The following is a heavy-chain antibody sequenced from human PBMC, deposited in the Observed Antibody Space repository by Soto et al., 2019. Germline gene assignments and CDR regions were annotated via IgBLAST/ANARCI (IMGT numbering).Heavy chain of an antibody. D-gene: IGHD3-10*01. CDR1: GFTFSNYG. J-gene: IGHJ4*02. Sequence: GGSLRLSCAASGFTFSNYGMHWVRQAPGKGLEWVAVISDDGVSKYYADSVQGRFTISRDNSESAVFLQMNSLRPDDTALYFCARAYYFGSGTSYTLYYWGQGTQVTSPQ. CDR2: ISDDGVSK. V-gene: IGHV3-30*03. CDR3: ARAYYFGSGTSYTLYY.